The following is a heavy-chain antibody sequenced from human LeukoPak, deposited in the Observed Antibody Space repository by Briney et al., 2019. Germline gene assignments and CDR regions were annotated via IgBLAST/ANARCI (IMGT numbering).Heavy chain of an antibody. D-gene: IGHD3-10*01. CDR2: IYSGTT. V-gene: IGHV3-53*01. CDR3: ARAMGCDY. J-gene: IGHJ4*02. Sequence: GGSLRLSCTVSGFSVSSNSMSWVRQAPGKGLEWASFIYSGTTHYSDSVKGRFTISRDNAKNSLYLQMNSLRAEDTAVYYCARAMGCDYWGQGTLVTVSS. CDR1: GFSVSSNS.